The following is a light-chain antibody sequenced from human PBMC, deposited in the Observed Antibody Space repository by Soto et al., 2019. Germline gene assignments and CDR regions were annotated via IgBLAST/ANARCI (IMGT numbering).Light chain of an antibody. Sequence: IVLTQTPGTLSLSPAERATLSCRASHSVTSSHLAWYQQKPGQAPRHLIYGASTRATGTPDRFSGSGSDTGFTPAIRRLDPEDGAMDYDLLYYSPERYTSGRGTKVQIK. CDR1: HSVTSSH. CDR2: GAS. J-gene: IGKJ2*01. CDR3: LLYYSPERYT. V-gene: IGKV3-20*01.